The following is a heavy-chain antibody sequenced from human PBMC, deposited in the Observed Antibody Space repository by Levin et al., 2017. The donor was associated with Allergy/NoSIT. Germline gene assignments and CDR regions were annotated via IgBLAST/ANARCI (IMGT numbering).Heavy chain of an antibody. D-gene: IGHD3-10*01. J-gene: IGHJ3*02. CDR3: ARRQWFGELHDAFDI. CDR2: IYYSGST. Sequence: SETLSLTCTVSGGSISSGDYYWSWIRQPPGKGLEWIGYIYYSGSTYYNPSLKSRVTISVDTSKNQFSLKLSSVTAADTAVYYCARRQWFGELHDAFDIWGQGTMVTVSS. CDR1: GGSISSGDYY. V-gene: IGHV4-30-4*01.